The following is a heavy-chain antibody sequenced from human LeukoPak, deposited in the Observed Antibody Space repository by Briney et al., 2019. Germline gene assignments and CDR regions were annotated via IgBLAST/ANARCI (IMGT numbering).Heavy chain of an antibody. CDR3: AAGGVAVAGTVGDWFDP. J-gene: IGHJ5*02. CDR2: ISAYNGDT. D-gene: IGHD6-19*01. Sequence: ASVKVSCKASGYSFTSYGFSWVRQAPGQGLEWMGWISAYNGDTNYAQKLQGRVTMTTDTSTSTAYMELRSLRSDDTAVYYCAAGGVAVAGTVGDWFDPWGQGTLVTVSS. CDR1: GYSFTSYG. V-gene: IGHV1-18*01.